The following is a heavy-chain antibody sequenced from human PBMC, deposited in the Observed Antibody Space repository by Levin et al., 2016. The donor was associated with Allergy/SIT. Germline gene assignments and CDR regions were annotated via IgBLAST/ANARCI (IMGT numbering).Heavy chain of an antibody. D-gene: IGHD3-3*01. J-gene: IGHJ6*02. CDR2: INHSGST. CDR3: ARGLRGYYTNYYYGMDV. Sequence: SETLSLTCTVSGGSISSSSYYWSWIRQPPGKGLEWIGEINHSGSTNYNPSLKSRVTISVDTSKNQFSLKLSSVTAADTAVYYCARGLRGYYTNYYYGMDVWGQGTTVTVSS. CDR1: GGSISSSSYY. V-gene: IGHV4-39*07.